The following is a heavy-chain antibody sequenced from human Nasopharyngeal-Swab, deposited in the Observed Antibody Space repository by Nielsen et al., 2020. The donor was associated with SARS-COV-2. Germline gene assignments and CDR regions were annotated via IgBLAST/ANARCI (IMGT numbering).Heavy chain of an antibody. J-gene: IGHJ5*02. V-gene: IGHV1-18*01. CDR1: GYTFTSYG. CDR3: ATWGPTYYGRNWFDP. D-gene: IGHD2/OR15-2a*01. Sequence: ASVKVSCKASGYTFTSYGISWVRQAPGQGLEWMGWISAYNGNTNYAQKLQGRVTMTTDTSTSTAYMELRSLRSEDTAVYYCATWGPTYYGRNWFDPWGQGTLVTVSS. CDR2: ISAYNGNT.